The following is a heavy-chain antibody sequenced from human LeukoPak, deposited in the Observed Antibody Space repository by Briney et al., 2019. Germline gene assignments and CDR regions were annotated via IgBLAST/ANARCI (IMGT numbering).Heavy chain of an antibody. D-gene: IGHD3-10*01. Sequence: SHTPSLTRTLAAPSIISNYRSWIRQPPRKRLEWSGYIYFSGDTNYNPSLKSRLTISVDTSRNQFSLSLDSVSAADTAVYYCARDRGQLGRPYYYGMDVWGQGTTVTVSS. CDR1: APSIISNY. CDR3: ARDRGQLGRPYYYGMDV. V-gene: IGHV4-59*01. CDR2: IYFSGDT. J-gene: IGHJ6*02.